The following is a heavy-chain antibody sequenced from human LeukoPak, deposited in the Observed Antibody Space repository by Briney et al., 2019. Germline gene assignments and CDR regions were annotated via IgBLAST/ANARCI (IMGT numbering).Heavy chain of an antibody. V-gene: IGHV3-23*01. CDR1: GFTFNTYA. CDR2: ISGSGANT. D-gene: IGHD3-9*01. J-gene: IGHJ4*02. CDR3: ARVERYFDWLSDDY. Sequence: GGSLRLSCAASGFTFNTYAINWVRQAPGKGLEWVSAISGSGANTYYADSVKGRFTISRDNAKNSLYLQMNSLRAEDTAVYYCARVERYFDWLSDDYWGQGTLVTVSS.